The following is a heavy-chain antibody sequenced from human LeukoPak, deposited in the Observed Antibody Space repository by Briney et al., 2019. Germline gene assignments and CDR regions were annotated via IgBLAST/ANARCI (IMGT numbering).Heavy chain of an antibody. V-gene: IGHV4-4*07. J-gene: IGHJ5*02. Sequence: PSETLSLTCAVYGGSFSSYYWSWIRQPAGKGLEWIGRIYTSGSTNYNPSLKSRVTMSVDTSKNQFSLKLSSVTAADTAVYYCARDRYYYDSSGYRWFDPWGQGTLVTVSS. CDR3: ARDRYYYDSSGYRWFDP. D-gene: IGHD3-22*01. CDR2: IYTSGST. CDR1: GGSFSSYY.